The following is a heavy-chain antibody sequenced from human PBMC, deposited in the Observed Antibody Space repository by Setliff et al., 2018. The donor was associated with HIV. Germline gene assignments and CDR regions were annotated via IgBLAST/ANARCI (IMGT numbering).Heavy chain of an antibody. Sequence: ASVKVSCKASGYTFTTYDINWVRQAAGQGLEWMGWMNPNSGNTGYAQRFQGRLTMTRNTSISTAYMELNSLMSEDTAVYFCAIRREVVVATTRRGLDIWGQGTMVTVAS. V-gene: IGHV1-8*02. CDR2: MNPNSGNT. CDR3: AIRREVVVATTRRGLDI. CDR1: GYTFTTYD. J-gene: IGHJ3*02. D-gene: IGHD2-15*01.